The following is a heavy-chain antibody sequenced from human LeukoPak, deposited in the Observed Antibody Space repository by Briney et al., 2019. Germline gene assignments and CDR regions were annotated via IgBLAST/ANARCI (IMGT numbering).Heavy chain of an antibody. CDR2: MNPNSGNT. J-gene: IGHJ4*02. CDR1: GYTFTSYD. Sequence: ASVKVSCKASGYTFTSYDINWVRQATGQGLEWMGWMNPNSGNTGYAQKFRGRVTMTRNTSISTAYMELSSLRAEDTAVYYCAGGRTDIVVVPATLRNYYFDYWGQGTLVTVSS. CDR3: AGGRTDIVVVPATLRNYYFDY. V-gene: IGHV1-8*01. D-gene: IGHD2-2*01.